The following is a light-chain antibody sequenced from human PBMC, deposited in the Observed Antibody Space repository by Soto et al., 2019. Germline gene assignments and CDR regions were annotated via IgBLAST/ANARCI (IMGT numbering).Light chain of an antibody. CDR3: QQYNNWPWT. V-gene: IGKV3-15*01. Sequence: EMVMTHSPATLSVSPWERATLSSSASQSVSSNLAWYQQKPGQAPRPLIYGASTRATGIPARFSGSGSGTEFTLTISSLQSEDFAVYYCQQYNNWPWTFGQGTKVDIK. CDR2: GAS. CDR1: QSVSSN. J-gene: IGKJ1*01.